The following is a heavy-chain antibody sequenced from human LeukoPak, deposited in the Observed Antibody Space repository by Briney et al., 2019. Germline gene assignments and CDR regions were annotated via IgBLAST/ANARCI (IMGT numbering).Heavy chain of an antibody. CDR3: ASYQPLYLFDY. J-gene: IGHJ4*02. Sequence: SETLSLTCAVSGYSISSGYYWGWIRQPPGKGLEWIGSIYHSGSTYYNPSLKSRVTISVDTSKNQFSLKLSSVTAADTAVYYCASYQPLYLFDYWGQGTLVTVSS. CDR2: IYHSGST. V-gene: IGHV4-38-2*01. D-gene: IGHD2-2*01. CDR1: GYSISSGYY.